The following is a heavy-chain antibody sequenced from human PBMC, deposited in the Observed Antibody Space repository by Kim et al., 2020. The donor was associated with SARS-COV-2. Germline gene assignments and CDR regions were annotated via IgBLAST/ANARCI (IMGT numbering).Heavy chain of an antibody. CDR1: GFTFSGYG. CDR3: AKRLGPRTPTFDY. V-gene: IGHV3-23*01. CDR2: ISDTGADR. Sequence: GGSLRLSCAASGFTFSGYGMSWVRQAPGKGLEWVSAISDTGADRNYANSVKGRFTISRDNSKNTLYLQMNSLRDEDTAVYYCAKRLGPRTPTFDYWGQGTLVTVSS. D-gene: IGHD1-26*01. J-gene: IGHJ4*02.